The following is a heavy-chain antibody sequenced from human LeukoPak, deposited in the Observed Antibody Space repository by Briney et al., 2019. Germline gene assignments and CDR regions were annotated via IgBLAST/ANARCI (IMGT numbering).Heavy chain of an antibody. CDR1: GGSISSYY. CDR3: AREDGAAADY. V-gene: IGHV4-59*12. J-gene: IGHJ4*02. Sequence: SSETLSLTCTVSGGSISSYYWSWIRQPPGKGLEWIGYIYYSGSTNYNPSLKSRVTISVDTSKNQFSLKLSSVTAADTAVYYCAREDGAAADYWGQGTLVTVSS. D-gene: IGHD6-13*01. CDR2: IYYSGST.